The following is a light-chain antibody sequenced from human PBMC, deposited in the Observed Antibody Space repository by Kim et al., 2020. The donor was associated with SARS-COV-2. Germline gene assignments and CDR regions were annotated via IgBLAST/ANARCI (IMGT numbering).Light chain of an antibody. V-gene: IGLV2-14*03. CDR2: DVS. Sequence: GQMITISCTGTSSDVVASSYVSLYQQYPRRAPKLIIFDVSIRPSAVSDRFSGAKSGNTASLTISGLRPEDEADYYCESYTTIKTGVFGGGTQLTVL. J-gene: IGLJ3*02. CDR3: ESYTTIKTGV. CDR1: SSDVVASSY.